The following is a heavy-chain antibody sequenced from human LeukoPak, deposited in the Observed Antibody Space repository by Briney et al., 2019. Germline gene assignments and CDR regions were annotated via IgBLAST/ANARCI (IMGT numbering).Heavy chain of an antibody. D-gene: IGHD2-2*01. CDR2: IYYSGST. CDR3: ARVKGTSSFDY. J-gene: IGHJ4*02. Sequence: SETLSLTCTVPGGSISSYYWSWIRQPPGKGLECIGYIYYSGSTNYNPSLKSRVTISVDTSKNQFSLKLSSVPAADTAVYYCARVKGTSSFDYWGQGTLVTVSS. CDR1: GGSISSYY. V-gene: IGHV4-59*01.